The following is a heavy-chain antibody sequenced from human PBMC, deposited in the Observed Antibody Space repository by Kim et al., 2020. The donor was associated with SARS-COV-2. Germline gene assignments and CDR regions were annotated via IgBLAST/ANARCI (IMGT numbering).Heavy chain of an antibody. CDR3: ARGQDLGDAFDI. D-gene: IGHD3-16*01. J-gene: IGHJ3*02. V-gene: IGHV1-69*01. Sequence: NYAQNVQGRVTVTADEATSAAYMELSSLRSEDTAVYYCARGQDLGDAFDIWGQGTMVTVSS.